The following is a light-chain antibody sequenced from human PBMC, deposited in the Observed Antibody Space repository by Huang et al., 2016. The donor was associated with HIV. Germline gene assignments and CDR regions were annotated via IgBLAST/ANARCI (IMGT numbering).Light chain of an antibody. CDR3: QQYDNQYT. CDR2: DAS. V-gene: IGKV1-33*01. Sequence: DIQMTQSPSSLSASVGDRVTITCQASQGIGKYLNWYEQRPGTAPNLLIYDASNLGTVVPSRFSENGSGTDFTFTISSLQPEDIATYYCQQYDNQYTFGQGTNLEIK. CDR1: QGIGKY. J-gene: IGKJ2*01.